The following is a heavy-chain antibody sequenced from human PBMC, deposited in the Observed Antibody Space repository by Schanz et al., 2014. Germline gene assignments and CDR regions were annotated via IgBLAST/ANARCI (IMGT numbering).Heavy chain of an antibody. CDR1: GYTFTEYT. J-gene: IGHJ4*02. CDR3: ATGPSGSLDY. V-gene: IGHV1-3*04. D-gene: IGHD3-10*01. Sequence: QVQLVQSGPEVEKPGASVKVSCKTSGYTFTEYTMYWLRQAPGQRPEWMGRINTGNGYTHYSETFQDRVTISADTSASTAYMEVRSLTSEDTAVYYCATGPSGSLDYWGQGTLVTVSS. CDR2: INTGNGYT.